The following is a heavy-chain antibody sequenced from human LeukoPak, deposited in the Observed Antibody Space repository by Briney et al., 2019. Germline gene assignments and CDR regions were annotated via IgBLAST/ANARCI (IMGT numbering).Heavy chain of an antibody. CDR1: GFTFSNYA. CDR3: ARDCHYVPDF. Sequence: GGSLRLSCAASGFTFSNYAMHWVRQAPGKGLEWVAVISDDGSNKYYGDSVKGRFTISRDNSKNTVYLQMNSLRAEDTAVYYCARDCHYVPDFWGQGTLVTVSS. V-gene: IGHV3-30*03. J-gene: IGHJ4*02. D-gene: IGHD3-16*01. CDR2: ISDDGSNK.